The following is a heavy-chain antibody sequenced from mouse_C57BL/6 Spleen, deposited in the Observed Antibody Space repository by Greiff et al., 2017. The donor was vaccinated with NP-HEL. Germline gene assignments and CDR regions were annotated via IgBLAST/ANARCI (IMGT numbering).Heavy chain of an antibody. CDR3: ARKGAAPYFDY. CDR2: INPGSGGT. V-gene: IGHV1-54*01. CDR1: GYAFTNYL. D-gene: IGHD6-1*01. J-gene: IGHJ2*01. Sequence: VQLQQSGAELVKPGTSVKVSCKASGYAFTNYLIEWVKQRPGQGLEWIGVINPGSGGTNYNEKFKGKATLTADKSSSTAYMQLSSLTSEDSAVYFCARKGAAPYFDYWGQGTTLTVSS.